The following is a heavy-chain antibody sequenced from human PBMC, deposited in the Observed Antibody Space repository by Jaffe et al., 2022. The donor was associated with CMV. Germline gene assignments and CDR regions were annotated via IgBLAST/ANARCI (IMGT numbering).Heavy chain of an antibody. CDR1: GFSFTDYY. D-gene: IGHD3-10*01. J-gene: IGHJ6*02. V-gene: IGHV1-46*01. CDR2: INPRGGRT. Sequence: QVQLVQSGAEMQKPGASLRISCKASGFSFTDYYFYWVRQAPGQGLEWLGAINPRGGRTNYAQKFQGRVTMTSDTDTSTLYMELNSLTSEDTAVYYCARDRIPGAGAYYGMDVWGHGTKVTVSS. CDR3: ARDRIPGAGAYYGMDV.